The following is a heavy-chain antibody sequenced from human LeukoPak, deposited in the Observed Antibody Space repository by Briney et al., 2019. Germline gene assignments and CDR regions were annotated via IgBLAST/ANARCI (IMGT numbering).Heavy chain of an antibody. D-gene: IGHD3-16*01. J-gene: IGHJ4*02. CDR2: ISTSSSTI. V-gene: IGHV3-48*01. CDR3: AKDASGGGPSNFDY. Sequence: GGSLRLSCAASGFMFSRYNMNWVRQAPGKGLEWVSYISTSSSTIYYADSVKGRFTISRDNSKNTLYLQMNSLRAEDTAVYYCAKDASGGGPSNFDYWGQGTLVTASS. CDR1: GFMFSRYN.